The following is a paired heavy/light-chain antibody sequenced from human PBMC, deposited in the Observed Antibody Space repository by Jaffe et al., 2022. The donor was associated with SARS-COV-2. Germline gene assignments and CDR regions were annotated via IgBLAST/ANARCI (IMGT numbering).Light chain of an antibody. J-gene: IGKJ4*01. CDR3: QQYYGTPSLT. V-gene: IGKV4-1*01. CDR1: QSLLYSSNNKNY. Sequence: DIVMTQSPDSLAVSLGERATINCKSSQSLLYSSNNKNYLAWYQQKPGQPPKLLIYWASTREYGVPDRFSGSGSGTDFTLTISSLQAEDVAVYYCQQYYGTPSLTFGGGTKVEIK. CDR2: WAS.
Heavy chain of an antibody. V-gene: IGHV3-30*18. J-gene: IGHJ5*01. CDR1: GFTFSSHA. Sequence: QVQLVESGGGVVQPGRSLRLSCGASGFTFSSHAMHWVRQAPGKGLEWLAVVSSDGNNKYYADSVKGRFAISRDNSRNTLFLQMNSPRTEDTAVYYCAKDGKSTTGVWLDSWGQGTLVTVSS. CDR2: VSSDGNNK. CDR3: AKDGKSTTGVWLDS. D-gene: IGHD2-8*01.